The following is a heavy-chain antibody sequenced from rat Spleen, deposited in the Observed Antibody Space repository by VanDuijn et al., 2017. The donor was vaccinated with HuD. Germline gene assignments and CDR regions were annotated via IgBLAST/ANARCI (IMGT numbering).Heavy chain of an antibody. Sequence: EVQPVESGGGLVQPAGSMKLSCAAPGSTLNNYWMTWLRQAPGKGLEWVASITYTGGSTYYPDSVKGRFTISSDNAKSPLYLQMNSLRSENTPTYYCTSGTRRVAYWGQGTLVTVSS. CDR2: ITYTGGST. CDR3: TSGTRRVAY. D-gene: IGHD5-1*01. CDR1: GSTLNNYW. J-gene: IGHJ3*01. V-gene: IGHV5-31*01.